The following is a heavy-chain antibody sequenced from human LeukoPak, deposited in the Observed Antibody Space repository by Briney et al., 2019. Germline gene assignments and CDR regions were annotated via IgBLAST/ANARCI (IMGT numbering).Heavy chain of an antibody. V-gene: IGHV4-34*01. D-gene: IGHD3-9*01. Sequence: SETLSLTCAVYGGSFSGYYWSLIRQPPGKGLEWIGEINHSGSTNYNPSLKSRVTISVDTSKNQFSLKLSSVTAADTVVFHAESGIRYPDYWGQGTLVTVSS. CDR1: GGSFSGYY. J-gene: IGHJ4*02. CDR2: INHSGST. CDR3: ESGIRYPDY.